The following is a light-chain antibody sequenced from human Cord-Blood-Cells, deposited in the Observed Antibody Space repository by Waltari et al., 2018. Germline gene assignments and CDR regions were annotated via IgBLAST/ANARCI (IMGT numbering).Light chain of an antibody. V-gene: IGKV2-28*01. CDR2: LGS. CDR1: QSLLHSNGYNY. Sequence: DIVMTQSPLSLPVTPGEPASISCRASQSLLHSNGYNYLDWYLQKPGQSPHLLIYLGSNRASGVPDRCSGSGSGTDFTLKISRVEAEDVGVYYCMQALQTPLTFGGGTKVEIK. J-gene: IGKJ4*01. CDR3: MQALQTPLT.